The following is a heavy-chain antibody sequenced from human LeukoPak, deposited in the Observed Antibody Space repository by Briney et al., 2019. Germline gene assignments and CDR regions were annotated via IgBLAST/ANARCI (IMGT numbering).Heavy chain of an antibody. CDR3: AREHSYYDSSGYYYGSGYFDY. V-gene: IGHV4-4*07. D-gene: IGHD3-22*01. CDR2: IYTSGST. Sequence: SETLSLTCTVSGGSNRSYNWMWIRQPAGKGLEWIGRIYTSGSTNYNPSLKSRVTMSVDTSKNQFSLKLSSVTAAETAVYSCAREHSYYDSSGYYYGSGYFDYWGQGSLVTVSS. CDR1: GGSNRSYN. J-gene: IGHJ4*02.